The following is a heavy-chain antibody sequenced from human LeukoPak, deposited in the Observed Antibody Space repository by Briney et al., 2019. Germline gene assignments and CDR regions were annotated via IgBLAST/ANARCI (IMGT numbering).Heavy chain of an antibody. V-gene: IGHV3-33*06. Sequence: PGGSLRLSCAASGFTFSSYGMHWVRQAPGKGLEWVAVIWYDGSNKYYADSVKGRFTISRDNSKNTLYLQMNSLRAEDTAVYYCANFRPRVGGDYGGFFDYWGQGTLVTVSS. CDR3: ANFRPRVGGDYGGFFDY. CDR1: GFTFSSYG. CDR2: IWYDGSNK. D-gene: IGHD4-17*01. J-gene: IGHJ4*02.